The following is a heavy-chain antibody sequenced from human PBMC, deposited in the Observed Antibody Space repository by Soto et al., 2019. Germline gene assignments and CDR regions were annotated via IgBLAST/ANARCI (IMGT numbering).Heavy chain of an antibody. CDR2: TYYRSKWYN. Sequence: KQSQTLSLTCAISGDSVSSNSAAWNWIRQSPSRGLEWLGRTYYRSKWYNDYAVSVKSRITINPDTSKNQFSLQLNSVTPEDTAVYYCARDRRGAVAGKRNYYYYYGMDVWGQGTTVTVS. D-gene: IGHD6-19*01. V-gene: IGHV6-1*01. CDR1: GDSVSSNSAA. CDR3: ARDRRGAVAGKRNYYYYYGMDV. J-gene: IGHJ6*02.